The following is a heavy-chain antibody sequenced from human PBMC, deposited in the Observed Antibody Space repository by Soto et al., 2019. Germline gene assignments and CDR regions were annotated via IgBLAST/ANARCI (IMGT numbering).Heavy chain of an antibody. D-gene: IGHD6-19*01. CDR2: IKSKTDGGTT. Sequence: NPGGSLGLSCAASGFTFSNAWMSWVRQAPGKGLEWVGRIKSKTDGGTTDYAAPVKGRFTISRDDSKNTLYLQMNSLKTEDTAVYYCTTVLSVPGLPYSSGWYAGIEYYFDYWGQGTLVTVSS. CDR1: GFTFSNAW. CDR3: TTVLSVPGLPYSSGWYAGIEYYFDY. J-gene: IGHJ4*02. V-gene: IGHV3-15*01.